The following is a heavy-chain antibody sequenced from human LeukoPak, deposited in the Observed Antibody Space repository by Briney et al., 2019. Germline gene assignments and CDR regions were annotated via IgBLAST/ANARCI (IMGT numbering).Heavy chain of an antibody. J-gene: IGHJ4*02. CDR1: GGTFSSYA. CDR3: ARYSGVDTARRETHSFDY. V-gene: IGHV1-69*05. Sequence: SVKVSCKASGGTFSSYAISWVRQAPGQGLEWMGRIIPIFGTANYAQKFQGRVTITTDESTSTAYMELSSLRSEDTAVYYCARYSGVDTARRETHSFDYWGQGTLVTVSS. CDR2: IIPIFGTA. D-gene: IGHD5-18*01.